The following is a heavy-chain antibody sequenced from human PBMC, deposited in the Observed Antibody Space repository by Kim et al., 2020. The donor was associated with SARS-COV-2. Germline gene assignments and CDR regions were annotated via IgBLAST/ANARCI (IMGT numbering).Heavy chain of an antibody. Sequence: GGSLRLSCAASGFTFDDYAMHWVRQAPGKGLEWVSLISGDGGSTYYADSVKGRFTISRDNSKNSLYLQMNSLRTEDTALYYCAKDCLAAIPYYYYGMDVWGQGTTVTVSS. CDR3: AKDCLAAIPYYYYGMDV. V-gene: IGHV3-43*02. D-gene: IGHD2-21*02. J-gene: IGHJ6*02. CDR1: GFTFDDYA. CDR2: ISGDGGST.